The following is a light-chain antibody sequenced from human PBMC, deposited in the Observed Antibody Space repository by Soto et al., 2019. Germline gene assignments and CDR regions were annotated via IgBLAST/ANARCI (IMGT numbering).Light chain of an antibody. CDR3: QVWDSSSDHPVV. CDR1: NIGSKS. Sequence: SYELTQPPSVSVAPGKTTRITCGGNNIGSKSLHWYQKKPGQAPVLVIYYDSDRPSGIPERFSGSNSGNTATLTISRVEAGDEADYYCQVWDSSSDHPVVFGGGTKLTVL. V-gene: IGLV3-21*04. CDR2: YDS. J-gene: IGLJ2*01.